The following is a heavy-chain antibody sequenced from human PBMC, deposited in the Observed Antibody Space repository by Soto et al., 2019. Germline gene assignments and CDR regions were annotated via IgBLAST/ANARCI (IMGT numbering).Heavy chain of an antibody. J-gene: IGHJ4*02. Sequence: GESLKISCKGSGYSFTSCWIGWVRQMPGKGLEWMGRTDPSDSYSNYSPSFQGHVTISADKSISTAYLQWSSLKASDTAMYYCATDYCSGTSFYEFDYWVQGTQVTVAS. D-gene: IGHD2-15*01. V-gene: IGHV5-10-1*01. CDR1: GYSFTSCW. CDR3: ATDYCSGTSFYEFDY. CDR2: TDPSDSYS.